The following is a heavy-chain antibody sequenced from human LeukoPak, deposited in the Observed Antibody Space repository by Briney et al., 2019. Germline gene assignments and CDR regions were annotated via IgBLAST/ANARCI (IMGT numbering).Heavy chain of an antibody. CDR3: ARDRALEYYGMDV. CDR2: IPYDGSNK. Sequence: GGSLRLSCAASGFTFSSYAMHWVRQAPGKGLEWVAVIPYDGSNKYYADSVKGRFTISRDNSKNTLYLQMNSLRAEDTAVYYCARDRALEYYGMDVWGKGTTVTVSS. CDR1: GFTFSSYA. D-gene: IGHD3-3*01. J-gene: IGHJ6*04. V-gene: IGHV3-30*04.